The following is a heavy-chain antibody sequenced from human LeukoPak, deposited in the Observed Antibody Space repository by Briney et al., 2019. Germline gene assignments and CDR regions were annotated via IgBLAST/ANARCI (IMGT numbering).Heavy chain of an antibody. CDR1: GFTFSSYA. V-gene: IGHV3-49*04. Sequence: GGSLRLSCAASGFTFSSYAMSWVRQAPGKGLEWVGFIRSKAYGATTEYAASLKDRFTISRDDSKSIAYLQVNSLKTEDTAVYYCTRILLKWELPGSDAFDIWGEGTMVTVSS. D-gene: IGHD1-26*01. J-gene: IGHJ3*02. CDR3: TRILLKWELPGSDAFDI. CDR2: IRSKAYGATT.